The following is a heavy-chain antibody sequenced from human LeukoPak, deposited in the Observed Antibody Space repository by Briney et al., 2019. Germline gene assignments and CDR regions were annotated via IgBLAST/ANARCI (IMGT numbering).Heavy chain of an antibody. CDR2: IIPIFGTA. CDR1: GGTFSSYA. V-gene: IGHV1-69*13. J-gene: IGHJ6*04. CDR3: AETRGRPHYYYGMDV. D-gene: IGHD1-1*01. Sequence: SVTVSCKASGGTFSSYAISWVRQAPGQGLEWMGGIIPIFGTANYAQKFQGRVTITADESTSTAYMELSSLRSEDTAVYYCAETRGRPHYYYGMDVWGKGTTVTVFS.